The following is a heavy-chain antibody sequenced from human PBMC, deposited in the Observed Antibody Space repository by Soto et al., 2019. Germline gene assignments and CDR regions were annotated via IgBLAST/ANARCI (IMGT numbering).Heavy chain of an antibody. CDR2: IYYSGST. CDR3: ARDRPSGSYYYFDY. V-gene: IGHV4-31*03. J-gene: IGHJ4*02. D-gene: IGHD1-26*01. CDR1: GGSISSGGYY. Sequence: SETLSLTCTVSGGSISSGGYYWSWIRQHPGKGLEWIGYIYYSGSTYYNPSLKSRVTISVDTSKNQFSLKLSSVTAADTAVYYCARDRPSGSYYYFDYWGQGTLVTVSS.